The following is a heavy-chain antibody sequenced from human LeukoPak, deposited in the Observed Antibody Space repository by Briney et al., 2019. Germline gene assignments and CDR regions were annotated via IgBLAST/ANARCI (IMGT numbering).Heavy chain of an antibody. CDR1: GGSISSGDYY. V-gene: IGHV4-30-4*01. J-gene: IGHJ4*02. CDR3: ARDYYDTSGYYWWYFDY. Sequence: SETLSLTCTVSGGSISSGDYYWSWIRQPPGKGLEWIGYIYYSGSTYYNPSLKSRVTISLDTSKNQFSLKLSSVTAVDTAVYYCARDYYDTSGYYWWYFDYWGQGTLVTVSS. CDR2: IYYSGST. D-gene: IGHD3-22*01.